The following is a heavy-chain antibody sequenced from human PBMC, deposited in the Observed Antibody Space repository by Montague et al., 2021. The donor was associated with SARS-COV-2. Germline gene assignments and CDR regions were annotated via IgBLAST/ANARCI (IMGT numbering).Heavy chain of an antibody. D-gene: IGHD4-17*01. CDR1: GGSISSGGYY. CDR2: IYYSGST. Sequence: TLSLTCTVSGGSISSGGYYWSWIRQHQGKGLEWIGYIYYSGSTYYNPYLKSRVTISVDTSKNQFSLKLSSVTAADTAVYYCASDIGGSTVTTGGFDYWGQGTLVTVSS. CDR3: ASDIGGSTVTTGGFDY. V-gene: IGHV4-31*03. J-gene: IGHJ4*02.